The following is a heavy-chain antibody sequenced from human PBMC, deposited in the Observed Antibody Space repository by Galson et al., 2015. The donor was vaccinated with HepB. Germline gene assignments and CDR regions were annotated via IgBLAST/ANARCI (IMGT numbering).Heavy chain of an antibody. J-gene: IGHJ4*02. V-gene: IGHV3-30*18. Sequence: SLRLSCAASGFPFSDYGMHWLRQAPGKGLEWVAVISYDEITKYYADSMKGRLTISRDNSQNTLYLQMNSLRAEDTAVYYCAKSGCSSTNCYLNYWGQGTLVTVSS. CDR3: AKSGCSSTNCYLNY. CDR2: ISYDEITK. D-gene: IGHD2-2*01. CDR1: GFPFSDYG.